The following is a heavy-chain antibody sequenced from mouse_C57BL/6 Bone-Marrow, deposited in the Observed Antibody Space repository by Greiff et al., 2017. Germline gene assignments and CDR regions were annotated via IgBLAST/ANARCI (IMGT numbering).Heavy chain of an antibody. J-gene: IGHJ1*03. Sequence: DVKLVESGGGLVQSGRSLRLSCATSGFTFSDFYMEWVRQAPGKGLEWIAASRNKANDYTTEYSASVKGRFIVSRDTSQSILYLPMKALRAEDTAIYYCARDALITTVVAHWYFDVWGTGTTVTVSS. V-gene: IGHV7-1*01. D-gene: IGHD1-1*01. CDR1: GFTFSDFY. CDR2: SRNKANDYTT. CDR3: ARDALITTVVAHWYFDV.